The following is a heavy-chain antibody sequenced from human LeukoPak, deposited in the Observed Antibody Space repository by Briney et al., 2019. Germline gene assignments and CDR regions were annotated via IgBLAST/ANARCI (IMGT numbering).Heavy chain of an antibody. Sequence: SETLSLTCTVSGGSISSYYCSWIRQPPGKGLEWIGYIYYSGSTNYNPSLKSRVTISVDTSKNQFSLKLSSVTAADTAVYYCARAAVPAAHDYWGQGTLVTVSS. J-gene: IGHJ4*02. CDR1: GGSISSYY. CDR3: ARAAVPAAHDY. CDR2: IYYSGST. D-gene: IGHD2-2*01. V-gene: IGHV4-59*01.